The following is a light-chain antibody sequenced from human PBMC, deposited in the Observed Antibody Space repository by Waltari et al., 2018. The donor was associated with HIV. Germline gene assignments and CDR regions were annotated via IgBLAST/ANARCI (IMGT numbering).Light chain of an antibody. V-gene: IGLV1-40*01. J-gene: IGLJ3*02. CDR2: RNN. Sequence: QSVLTQPPSVSGAPGQRVSISCTGSSSNIGAGYDVHWYQQLPGTAPKLLISRNNKRPSGVPDPFSGSKSGTSASLAIAGLQPEDEADYYCQSYDNSLSGLVFGGGTKLTVL. CDR3: QSYDNSLSGLV. CDR1: SSNIGAGYD.